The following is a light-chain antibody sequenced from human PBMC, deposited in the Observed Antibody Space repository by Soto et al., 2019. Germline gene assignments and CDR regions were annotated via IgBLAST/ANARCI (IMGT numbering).Light chain of an antibody. CDR2: DVS. J-gene: IGLJ1*01. CDR3: SSYTSTSTYV. V-gene: IGLV2-18*02. CDR1: SSDVGTYNH. Sequence: QSVLTQPPSVSGSPGQSVAISCPGTSSDVGTYNHVSWYQQPPGTAPRLMIYDVSNRPSGVPDRFSGSKSGNTASLTISGLQAEDEADYYCSSYTSTSTYVFGTGTKVTVL.